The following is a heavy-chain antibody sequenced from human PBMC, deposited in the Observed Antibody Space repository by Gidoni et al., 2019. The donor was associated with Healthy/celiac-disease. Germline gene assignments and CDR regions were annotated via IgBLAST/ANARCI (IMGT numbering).Heavy chain of an antibody. Sequence: AGKGLEWIGRIYTSGSTNYNPSLKSRVTISVDTSKNQFSLKLSSVTAADTAVYYCARDVLWFGELWFDPWGQGTLVTVSS. V-gene: IGHV4-61*02. J-gene: IGHJ5*02. CDR3: ARDVLWFGELWFDP. CDR2: IYTSGST. D-gene: IGHD3-10*01.